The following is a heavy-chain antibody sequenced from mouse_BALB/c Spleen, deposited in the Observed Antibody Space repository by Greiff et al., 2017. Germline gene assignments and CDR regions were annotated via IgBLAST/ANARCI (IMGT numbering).Heavy chain of an antibody. CDR3: ARHGNNDY. CDR2: ISSGGGST. V-gene: IGHV5-12-1*01. Sequence: DVKLVESGGGLVKPGGSLKLSCAASGFAFSSYDMSWVRQTPEKRLEWVAYISSGGGSTYYPDTVKGRFTISRDNAKNTLYLQMSSLKSEDTAMYYCARHGNNDYWGQGTTLTVSS. CDR1: GFAFSSYD. J-gene: IGHJ2*01. D-gene: IGHD4-1*01.